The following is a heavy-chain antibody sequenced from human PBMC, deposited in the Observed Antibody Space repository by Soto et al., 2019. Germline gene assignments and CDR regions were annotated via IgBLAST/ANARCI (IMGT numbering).Heavy chain of an antibody. CDR3: ARGDFYSSDL. V-gene: IGHV3-7*05. CDR1: GFTFRSYW. Sequence: EVQLVESGGGLVQPGGSLRLSCVASGFTFRSYWMSWVRQAPGKGLEWVANINEDESEKNYVDSVKGRFTISRDNAKNSLYLQMNSLRAEDTAMYFCARGDFYSSDLWGQGTLVTVSP. J-gene: IGHJ5*02. D-gene: IGHD4-4*01. CDR2: INEDESEK.